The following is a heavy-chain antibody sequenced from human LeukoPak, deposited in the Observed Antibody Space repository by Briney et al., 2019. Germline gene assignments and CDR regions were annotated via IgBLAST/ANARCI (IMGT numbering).Heavy chain of an antibody. CDR2: ISYDGSNK. CDR1: GFTFSSYG. D-gene: IGHD4-17*01. V-gene: IGHV3-30*03. CDR3: ARVSYGDYYGMDV. J-gene: IGHJ6*04. Sequence: PGGSLRLSCAASGFTFSSYGMHWVRQAPGKGLEWVAVISYDGSNKYYADSVKGRFTISRDNSKNTLYLQMNSLRAEDTAVYYCARVSYGDYYGMDVWGKGTTVTVSS.